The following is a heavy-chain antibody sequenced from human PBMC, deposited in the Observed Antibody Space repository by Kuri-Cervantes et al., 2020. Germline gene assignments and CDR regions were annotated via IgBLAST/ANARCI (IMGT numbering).Heavy chain of an antibody. CDR3: AKDWGDGMAADGKLY. D-gene: IGHD6-13*01. J-gene: IGHJ4*01. CDR1: GFTFSSYG. V-gene: IGHV3-30*18. CDR2: ISYDGSNK. Sequence: LTLTCAASGFTFSSYGMHWVRQAPGKGLEWVAVISYDGSNKYYADSVKGRFTISRDNSKNTLYLQMNSLRAEDTAVYYCAKDWGDGMAADGKLYWGQGTLVTVSS.